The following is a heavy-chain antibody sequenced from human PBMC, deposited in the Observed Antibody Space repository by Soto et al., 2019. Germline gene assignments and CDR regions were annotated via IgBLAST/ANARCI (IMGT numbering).Heavy chain of an antibody. CDR3: ARDFKESQYYYYCMDV. V-gene: IGHV3-21*06. CDR2: ISSGSNYT. CDR1: GFTFSSYS. J-gene: IGHJ6*03. Sequence: EVQLVESGGGLVKPGGSLRLSCVVSGFTFSSYSMNWVRQAPGKGLEWVSSISSGSNYTYYADSEKGRFTISRDNAKNSVYLQMNSLRAEDTALYYCARDFKESQYYYYCMDVWGKGTTVTVSS. D-gene: IGHD3-10*01.